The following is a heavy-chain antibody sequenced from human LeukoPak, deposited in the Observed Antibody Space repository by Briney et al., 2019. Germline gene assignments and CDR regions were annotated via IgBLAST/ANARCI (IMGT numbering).Heavy chain of an antibody. Sequence: PGGSLRLSCAASGFTFSDYYMSWIRQAPGKGREWVSYTSFSGNTISYADSVKGRFTFSRDNAKNSLFLQMNSLRAEDTAVYYCARGALTYYDYWGQGTLVAVSS. CDR1: GFTFSDYY. J-gene: IGHJ4*02. CDR2: TSFSGNTI. CDR3: ARGALTYYDY. V-gene: IGHV3-11*01. D-gene: IGHD4/OR15-4a*01.